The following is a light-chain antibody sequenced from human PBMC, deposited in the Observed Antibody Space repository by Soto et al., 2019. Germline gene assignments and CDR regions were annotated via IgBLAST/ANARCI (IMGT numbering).Light chain of an antibody. CDR3: MQTLKTWT. Sequence: DIVMTESPLSLPVTPGEPASISCRSSQSLLHSNGYNYLDWYFQKPGQSPQLLIYLGSNRSSGVPDRFSGSGSGTDFTLKVSRVEAEDVGVYYCMQTLKTWTFGQGTKVDIK. V-gene: IGKV2-28*01. J-gene: IGKJ1*01. CDR1: QSLLHSNGYNY. CDR2: LGS.